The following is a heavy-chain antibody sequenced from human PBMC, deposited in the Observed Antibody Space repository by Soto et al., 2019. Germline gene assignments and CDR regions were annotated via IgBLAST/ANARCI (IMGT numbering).Heavy chain of an antibody. J-gene: IGHJ6*02. CDR2: IKSKTDGGTT. CDR1: GFTFSNAW. Sequence: EVQLVESGGGLVKPGGSLRLSCAASGFTFSNAWMSWVRQAPGKGLEWVGRIKSKTDGGTTDYAAPVKGRFTISRDESNNKLHLQMNSRKTEETAVYYCATDSPLDYCGSSGYVDYYYYGMDVWGQGTTVTVSS. V-gene: IGHV3-15*01. CDR3: ATDSPLDYCGSSGYVDYYYYGMDV. D-gene: IGHD3-22*01.